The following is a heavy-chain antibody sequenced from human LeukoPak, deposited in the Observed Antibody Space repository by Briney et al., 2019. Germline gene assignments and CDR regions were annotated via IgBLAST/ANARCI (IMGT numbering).Heavy chain of an antibody. V-gene: IGHV3-53*01. D-gene: IGHD6-6*01. CDR2: IYSGGST. Sequence: GGSLRLSCAASGFTVSSNYMSWVRQAPGKGLEWVSVIYSGGSTYYADSVKGRFTISRDNSKNTLYLQMNSLRAEDTAVYYCAKGYSSSSRYYYYGMDVWGQGTTVTVSS. J-gene: IGHJ6*02. CDR3: AKGYSSSSRYYYYGMDV. CDR1: GFTVSSNY.